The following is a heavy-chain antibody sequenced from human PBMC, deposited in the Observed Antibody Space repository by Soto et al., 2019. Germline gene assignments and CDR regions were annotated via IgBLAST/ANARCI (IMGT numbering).Heavy chain of an antibody. Sequence: ESLTISCKGSGYSFTSYWIGWVRQMPGKGLEWMGIIYPGDSDTRYSPSFQGQVTISADKSISTAYLQWSSLKASDTAMYYCARHYYGSGSPTYYYYGMDVWGQGTTVTVSS. V-gene: IGHV5-51*01. D-gene: IGHD3-10*01. J-gene: IGHJ6*02. CDR1: GYSFTSYW. CDR2: IYPGDSDT. CDR3: ARHYYGSGSPTYYYYGMDV.